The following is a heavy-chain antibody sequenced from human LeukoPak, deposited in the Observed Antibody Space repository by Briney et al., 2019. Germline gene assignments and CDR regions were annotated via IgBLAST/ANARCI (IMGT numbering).Heavy chain of an antibody. V-gene: IGHV4-30-2*01. CDR2: IYHSGST. CDR1: GGSISSGGYY. Sequence: SETLSLTCTVSGGSISSGGYYWSWIRQPPGKGLEWIGYIYHSGSTYYNPPLKSRVTISVDRSKNQFSLKLSSVTAADTAVYYCARIRGYSYGADYWGQGTLVTVSS. D-gene: IGHD5-18*01. J-gene: IGHJ4*02. CDR3: ARIRGYSYGADY.